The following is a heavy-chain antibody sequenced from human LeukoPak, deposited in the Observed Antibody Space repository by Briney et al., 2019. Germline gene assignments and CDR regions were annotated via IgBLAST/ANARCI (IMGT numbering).Heavy chain of an antibody. CDR3: ARGSRIFLQH. CDR2: INHSGGT. V-gene: IGHV4-34*01. D-gene: IGHD2/OR15-2a*01. CDR1: SGSFSSYY. J-gene: IGHJ1*01. Sequence: PSETLSLTCAVYSGSFSSYYWSWIRQPPGKGLEWIGEINHSGGTDYNPSFKSRVTISVDTSKNQFSLKLNSVTAADTAVYYCARGSRIFLQHWGQGTLVTVSS.